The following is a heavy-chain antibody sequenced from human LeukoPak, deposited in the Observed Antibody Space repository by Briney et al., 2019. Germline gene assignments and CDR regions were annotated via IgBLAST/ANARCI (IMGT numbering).Heavy chain of an antibody. CDR3: ARVIGGSWYYFDY. CDR2: ISSSSSYI. J-gene: IGHJ4*02. D-gene: IGHD6-13*01. Sequence: GGSLRLSCAASGFTFSSYSMNWVRQAPGKGLEWVSSISSSSSYIYYADSVKGRFTISRDNAKNSLYLQMNSLRAEDAAVYYCARVIGGSWYYFDYWGQGTLVTVSS. V-gene: IGHV3-21*01. CDR1: GFTFSSYS.